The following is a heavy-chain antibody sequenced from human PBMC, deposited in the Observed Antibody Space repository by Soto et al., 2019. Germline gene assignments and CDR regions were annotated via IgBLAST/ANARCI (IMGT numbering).Heavy chain of an antibody. V-gene: IGHV3-23*01. CDR1: GFTFSSYA. CDR3: AKVMMGQLLVHDAFDI. J-gene: IGHJ3*02. Sequence: GVSLRLSCAASGFTFSSYAMSWVRQAPGKGLEWVSAISGSGGSTYYADSVKGRFTISRDNSKNTLYLQMNSLRAEDTAVYYCAKVMMGQLLVHDAFDIWGQGTMVTVSS. CDR2: ISGSGGST. D-gene: IGHD6-13*01.